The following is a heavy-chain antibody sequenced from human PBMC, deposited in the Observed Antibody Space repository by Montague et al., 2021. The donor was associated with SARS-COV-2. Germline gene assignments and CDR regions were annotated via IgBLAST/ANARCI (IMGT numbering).Heavy chain of an antibody. J-gene: IGHJ6*02. CDR2: ISYDGSNK. D-gene: IGHD3-22*01. CDR3: ARVIVVGYYGMDV. Sequence: SLRLSCAASGFTFSSYAMHWVRQAPGKGLEWVAVISYDGSNKYYXDSVKGRFTISRDNSKNTLYLQMNSLRAEDTAVYYCARVIVVGYYGMDVWGQGTTATVSS. CDR1: GFTFSSYA. V-gene: IGHV3-30-3*01.